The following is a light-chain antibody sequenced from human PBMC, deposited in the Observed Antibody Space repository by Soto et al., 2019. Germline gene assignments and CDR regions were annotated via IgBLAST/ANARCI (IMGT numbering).Light chain of an antibody. CDR1: QSVSSSY. CDR3: QQYGSSPPVT. J-gene: IGKJ2*01. CDR2: GAS. Sequence: EIVLTQSPGTLSLSPGERATLSCRASQSVSSSYLAWYQQKPGQAPRLLIYGASSRATGIPDRFSGSRSGTAFTLTISRLEPDDFAVYYCQQYGSSPPVTFGQGTKLEIK. V-gene: IGKV3-20*01.